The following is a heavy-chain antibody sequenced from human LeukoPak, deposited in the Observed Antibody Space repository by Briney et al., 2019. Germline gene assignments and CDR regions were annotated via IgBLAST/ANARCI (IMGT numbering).Heavy chain of an antibody. J-gene: IGHJ4*02. D-gene: IGHD5-18*01. V-gene: IGHV1-69*13. Sequence: ASLTLSCTASGGTFSSYAIIWVRQDPGQGLEWMGGIIPIFGTANYAQKFQGRVTITADESTSTAYMELSSLRSEDTAVYYCARSVDTAMFNYFDYWGQGTLVTVSS. CDR1: GGTFSSYA. CDR2: IIPIFGTA. CDR3: ARSVDTAMFNYFDY.